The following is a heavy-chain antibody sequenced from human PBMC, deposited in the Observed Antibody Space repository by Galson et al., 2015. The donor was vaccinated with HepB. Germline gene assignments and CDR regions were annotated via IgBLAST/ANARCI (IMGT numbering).Heavy chain of an antibody. D-gene: IGHD3-3*01. CDR1: GYTFTSYD. CDR2: MNPNSGNT. J-gene: IGHJ6*02. Sequence: QSGAEVKKPGESLKVSCKASGYTFTSYDINWVRQATGQGLEWMGWMNPNSGNTGYAQKFQGRVTMTRNTSISTAYMELSSLRSEDTAVYYCARGADKLRFLEWYFDFPLGYYGMDVWGQGTTVTVSS. CDR3: ARGADKLRFLEWYFDFPLGYYGMDV. V-gene: IGHV1-8*01.